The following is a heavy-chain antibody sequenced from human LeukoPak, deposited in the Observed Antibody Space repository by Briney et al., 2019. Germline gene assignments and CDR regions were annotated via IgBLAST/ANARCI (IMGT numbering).Heavy chain of an antibody. CDR1: GFTFSSYW. D-gene: IGHD2-15*01. CDR3: ARDLNSWHDSSVDY. Sequence: GGSLRLSCAASGFTFSSYWMSWVRQAPGKGLEWVANIKQGGSEKYYVDSVKGRFTISRDNAKNSLYLQMNSLRAEDTAVYYCARDLNSWHDSSVDYWGQGTLVTVSS. CDR2: IKQGGSEK. V-gene: IGHV3-7*01. J-gene: IGHJ4*02.